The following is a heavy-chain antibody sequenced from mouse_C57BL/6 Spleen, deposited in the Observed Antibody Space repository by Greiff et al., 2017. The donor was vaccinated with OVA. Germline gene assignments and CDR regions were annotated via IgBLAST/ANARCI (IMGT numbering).Heavy chain of an antibody. CDR1: GYTFTSYW. CDR3: ARRDDYDGFDY. J-gene: IGHJ2*01. V-gene: IGHV1-69*01. CDR2: IDPSDSYT. Sequence: QVQLQQPGAELVMPGASVKLSCKASGYTFTSYWMHWVKQRPGQGLEWIGEIDPSDSYTNYNQKFKGKSTLTVDKSSSTAYMQLSSLTSEDSAVYYCARRDDYDGFDYWGQGTTLTVSS. D-gene: IGHD2-4*01.